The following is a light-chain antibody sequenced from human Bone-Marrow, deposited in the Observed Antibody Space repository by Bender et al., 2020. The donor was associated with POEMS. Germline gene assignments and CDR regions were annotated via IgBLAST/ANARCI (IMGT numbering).Light chain of an antibody. Sequence: QSALTQPASVSGSPGQSITISCTGTKSDVGGYNYVSWYQQHPGKAPKLIMYDVDTRPSGVSNRFSGSKSGNTASLTISGLLAEDEADYYCCSYTTTTSYVFGIGTKVTVL. CDR3: CSYTTTTSYV. V-gene: IGLV2-14*03. CDR1: KSDVGGYNY. J-gene: IGLJ1*01. CDR2: DVD.